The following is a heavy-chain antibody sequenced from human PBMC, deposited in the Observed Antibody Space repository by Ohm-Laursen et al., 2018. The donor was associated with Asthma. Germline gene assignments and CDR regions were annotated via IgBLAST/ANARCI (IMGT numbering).Heavy chain of an antibody. CDR3: AKPKYGSGSYYPDAFDI. J-gene: IGHJ3*02. Sequence: SLRLSCAAPGFTFEEYAMHWVRQAPGKGLEWVSVISWRSGSIDYADSVKGRFTISRDNAKNSLYLQMNSLRAEGTALYYCAKPKYGSGSYYPDAFDIWGQGTMVTVSS. V-gene: IGHV3-9*01. D-gene: IGHD3-10*01. CDR1: GFTFEEYA. CDR2: ISWRSGSI.